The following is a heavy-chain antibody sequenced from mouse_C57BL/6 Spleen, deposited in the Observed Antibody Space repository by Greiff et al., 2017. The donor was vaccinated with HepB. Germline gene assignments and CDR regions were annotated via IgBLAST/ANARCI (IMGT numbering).Heavy chain of an antibody. D-gene: IGHD1-1*01. CDR3: ARFTTVGAFAMDY. V-gene: IGHV1-7*01. CDR1: GYTFTSYW. CDR2: INPSSGYT. Sequence: QVQLKQSGAELAKPGASVKLSSKASGYTFTSYWMHWVKQRPGQGLEWIGYINPSSGYTKYNQKFKDKATLTADKSSSTAYMQLSSLTYEDSAVYYCARFTTVGAFAMDYWGQGTSVTVSS. J-gene: IGHJ4*01.